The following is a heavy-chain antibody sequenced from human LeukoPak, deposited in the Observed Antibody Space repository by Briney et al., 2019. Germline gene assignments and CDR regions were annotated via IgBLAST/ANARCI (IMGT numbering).Heavy chain of an antibody. CDR2: VSWNSGSI. CDR1: GFTFDDYA. J-gene: IGHJ6*02. Sequence: GGSLRLSCAASGFTFDDYAMHWVRQAPGKGLEWVSGVSWNSGSIGYADSVKGRFTISRDNAKNSLYLQMNSLRAEDTALYYCAKDISRQSTYYYGMDVWGQGTTVTVSS. D-gene: IGHD2-21*01. CDR3: AKDISRQSTYYYGMDV. V-gene: IGHV3-9*01.